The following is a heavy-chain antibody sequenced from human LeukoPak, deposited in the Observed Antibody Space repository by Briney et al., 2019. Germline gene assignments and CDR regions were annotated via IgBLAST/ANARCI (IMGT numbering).Heavy chain of an antibody. D-gene: IGHD3-3*01. Sequence: PSETLSLTCAVYGGSFSGYYWSWIRQPPGKGLEWIGEINHSGSTNYNPSLKSRVTISVDTSKNQFSLKLSSVTAADTAVYYCARFHDFWSGYSDYSGQGTLVTVSS. V-gene: IGHV4-34*01. J-gene: IGHJ4*02. CDR1: GGSFSGYY. CDR2: INHSGST. CDR3: ARFHDFWSGYSDY.